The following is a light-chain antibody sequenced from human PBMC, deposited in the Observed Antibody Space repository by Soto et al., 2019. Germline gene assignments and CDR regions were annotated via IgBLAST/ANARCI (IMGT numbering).Light chain of an antibody. CDR2: DVN. J-gene: IGLJ3*02. Sequence: QSVLTQPASVSGSPGQSIAISCTGTSSDVGGYNYVSWYQQHPGKAPKLMIYDVNNRPSGVSNRFSGSKSDNTASLTISGLQAEDEADYYCSSYTSSSTRVFGGGTKLTVL. V-gene: IGLV2-14*01. CDR1: SSDVGGYNY. CDR3: SSYTSSSTRV.